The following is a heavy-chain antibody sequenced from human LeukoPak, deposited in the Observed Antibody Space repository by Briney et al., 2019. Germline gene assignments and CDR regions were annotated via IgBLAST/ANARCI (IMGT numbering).Heavy chain of an antibody. J-gene: IGHJ4*02. CDR3: APPVGYDSSGFGG. CDR1: GGSISSGGYY. D-gene: IGHD3-22*01. V-gene: IGHV4-30-2*01. Sequence: SETLSLTCTVSGGSISSGGYYWSWIRQPPGKGLEWIGYIYHSGSTNYNPSLKSRVTISVDTSKNQFSLKLSSVTAADTAVYYCAPPVGYDSSGFGGWGQGTLVTVSS. CDR2: IYHSGST.